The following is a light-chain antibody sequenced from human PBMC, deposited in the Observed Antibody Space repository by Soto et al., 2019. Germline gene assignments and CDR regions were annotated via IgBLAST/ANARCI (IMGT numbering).Light chain of an antibody. CDR3: QQYSSSPET. CDR1: QSITRSY. J-gene: IGKJ1*01. CDR2: DAS. V-gene: IGKV3-20*01. Sequence: EIVLTQSPGTLSLSPGERATLSCRASQSITRSYIAWYQQKPGQAPRLLIYDASSRATGIPDRFGGSGSGTDFTLTISRLEPEDFAVYYCQQYSSSPETFGQETKVDIK.